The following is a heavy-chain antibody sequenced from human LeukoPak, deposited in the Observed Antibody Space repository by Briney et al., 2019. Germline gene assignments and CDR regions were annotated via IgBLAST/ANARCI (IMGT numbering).Heavy chain of an antibody. V-gene: IGHV4-4*02. CDR3: ARAQRGCSANSCYLDP. CDR1: GASVSSGNW. CDR2: ILYTGDT. J-gene: IGHJ5*02. Sequence: NPSETLSLTCAVSGASVSSGNWWNRARQSPGKGLEWIAEILYTGDTNYNPSLRSRVTLSIDNSNNEASLKLASVTAADSAVYYCARAQRGCSANSCYLDPWGPGVLVTVSS. D-gene: IGHD2-15*01.